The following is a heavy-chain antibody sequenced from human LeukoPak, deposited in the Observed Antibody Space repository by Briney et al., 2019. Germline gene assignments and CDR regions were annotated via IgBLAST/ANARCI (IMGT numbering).Heavy chain of an antibody. V-gene: IGHV3-30*18. J-gene: IGHJ4*02. CDR3: AKEGWDKSYWYGRIDY. Sequence: GALRLSCAASGFTFSSYWMNWVRQAPGKGLEWVAAISNDGNKKYYADSVKGRFTISRDNPKNTLFLQMNSLRAEDTAVYYCAKEGWDKSYWYGRIDYWGQGTLVTVSS. D-gene: IGHD2-8*02. CDR1: GFTFSSYW. CDR2: ISNDGNKK.